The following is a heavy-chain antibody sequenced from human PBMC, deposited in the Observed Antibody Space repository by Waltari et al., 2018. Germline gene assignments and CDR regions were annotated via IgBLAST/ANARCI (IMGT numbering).Heavy chain of an antibody. CDR1: GFTFSSYW. V-gene: IGHV3-7*01. Sequence: EVQLVESGGGLVQPGGSLRLSCAASGFTFSSYWMSWVRQAPGKGLEWGANIKEDGREKYYVDVVKGRVTSPRDNAKNSLYLQMNSLRAEDTAVYYCATRIAAAGDDAFDIWGQGTMVTVSS. D-gene: IGHD6-13*01. J-gene: IGHJ3*02. CDR2: IKEDGREK. CDR3: ATRIAAAGDDAFDI.